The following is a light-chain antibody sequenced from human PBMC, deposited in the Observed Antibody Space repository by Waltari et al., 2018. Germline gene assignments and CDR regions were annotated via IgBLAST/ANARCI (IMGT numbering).Light chain of an antibody. Sequence: ALTHPPSVSGSPGQSHTTPGPGFAGDVGGYKFVPWYQQHPGKAPKLMIYEGYKRPSGVSNRFSGSKSGNTASLTISGLQAEDEADYYCCSYAGLNIWLFGGGTKLTVL. V-gene: IGLV2-23*01. CDR2: EGY. J-gene: IGLJ3*02. CDR3: CSYAGLNIWL. CDR1: AGDVGGYKF.